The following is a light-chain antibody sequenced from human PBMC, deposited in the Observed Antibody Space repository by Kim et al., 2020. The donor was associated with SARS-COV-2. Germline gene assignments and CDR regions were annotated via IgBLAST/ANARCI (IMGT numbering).Light chain of an antibody. V-gene: IGKV2-24*01. J-gene: IGKJ2*01. CDR2: KVS. CDR1: QSLVHSDGQTY. Sequence: SCCSSQSLVHSDGQTYLSWLQQRPGQPPRLLIYKVSDRFSGVPDRFTGSGAGTDFTLKISKVEAEDVGIYYCMQSTQSPHTFGQGTKLEI. CDR3: MQSTQSPHT.